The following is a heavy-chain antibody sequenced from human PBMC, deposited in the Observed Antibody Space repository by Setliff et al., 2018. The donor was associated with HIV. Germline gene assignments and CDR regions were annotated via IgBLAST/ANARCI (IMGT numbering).Heavy chain of an antibody. CDR2: IKSKPDGGTT. J-gene: IGHJ4*02. CDR1: GFTFNKAW. Sequence: GGSLRLSCAASGFTFNKAWMNWVRQAPGKGLEWVGRIKSKPDGGTTDYADSVEGRFTISRDNAKNSLYLQMNSLKAEDTAVYYCARRVPPIPSGDLDYWGQGTLVTV. D-gene: IGHD4-17*01. CDR3: ARRVPPIPSGDLDY. V-gene: IGHV3-15*07.